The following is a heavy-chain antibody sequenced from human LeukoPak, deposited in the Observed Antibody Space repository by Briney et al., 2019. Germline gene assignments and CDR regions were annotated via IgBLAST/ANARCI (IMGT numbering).Heavy chain of an antibody. CDR2: IYYSGST. Sequence: PSETLSLTCAVSGGSISNYYWSWIRQPPGKGLEWIGYIYYSGSTKYNPSLKSRVTISVDTSKNQFSLKLSSVTAADTAVFYCARENSGSYREFDYWGQGTLVTVSS. CDR1: GGSISNYY. D-gene: IGHD1-26*01. J-gene: IGHJ4*02. V-gene: IGHV4-59*12. CDR3: ARENSGSYREFDY.